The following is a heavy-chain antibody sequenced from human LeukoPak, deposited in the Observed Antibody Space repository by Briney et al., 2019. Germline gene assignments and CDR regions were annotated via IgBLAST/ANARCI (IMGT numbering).Heavy chain of an antibody. V-gene: IGHV1-69*04. CDR1: GGTFTSYA. Sequence: SVKVSCKASGGTFTSYAISWVRQAPGQGLEWMGRIIPILGIANYAQKFQGRVTITADKSTSTAYMELSSLRSEDTAVYYCARADYYYGMDVWGQGTTVTVSS. J-gene: IGHJ6*02. CDR3: ARADYYYGMDV. CDR2: IIPILGIA.